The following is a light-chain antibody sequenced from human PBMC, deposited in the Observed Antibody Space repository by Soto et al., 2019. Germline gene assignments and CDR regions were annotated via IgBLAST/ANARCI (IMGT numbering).Light chain of an antibody. Sequence: QPVLTQSPSASASLGASVKLTCTLNSGHSNYAIAWHQQQPEKGPRYLMKLNSDGSHAKGDGIPGRFSGSSSGAERYLTISSLQFEDEADYYCQTWGTGIQVFGGGTKLTVL. CDR1: SGHSNYA. CDR3: QTWGTGIQV. J-gene: IGLJ2*01. CDR2: LNSDGSH. V-gene: IGLV4-69*01.